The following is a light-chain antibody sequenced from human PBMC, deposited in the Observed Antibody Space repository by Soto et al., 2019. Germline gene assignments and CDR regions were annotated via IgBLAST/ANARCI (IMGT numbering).Light chain of an antibody. V-gene: IGKV3-20*01. CDR2: GAS. CDR3: QQLGSTFHT. J-gene: IGKJ3*01. Sequence: EIVLTQSPGTLSLSPGERATLSCRASQSVSSTYLAWYQQRPGQAPRLLIYGASGRATGIPDRFSGSGSGTDFTLTISRLEPEDFAVYYCQQLGSTFHTFGPGTKVDIK. CDR1: QSVSSTY.